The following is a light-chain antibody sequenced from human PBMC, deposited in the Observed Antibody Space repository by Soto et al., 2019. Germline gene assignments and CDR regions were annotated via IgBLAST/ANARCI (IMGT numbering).Light chain of an antibody. CDR3: QQYDSWLRT. Sequence: EILMPQSPATLSVSPGERATLSCRASQSISNNLAWYQQKSGKAPKLLIYGASDRATGIPARFSGSGSGTDFTFTINSLQPEDIAVYYCQQYDSWLRTFGGGTKVDIK. V-gene: IGKV3-15*01. CDR1: QSISNN. J-gene: IGKJ4*01. CDR2: GAS.